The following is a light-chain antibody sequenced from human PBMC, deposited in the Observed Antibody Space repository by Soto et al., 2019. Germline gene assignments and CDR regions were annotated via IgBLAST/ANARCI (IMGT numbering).Light chain of an antibody. V-gene: IGKV3-20*01. CDR2: GTS. Sequence: EIVLTQSPDTLSVSPGERATLSCRASQSVSSSYLAWYQQTPGQAPRLLIYGTSNRATGIPDRFSGSGSGTDFTLTISRLEPEDFAVYYCQQYGNSRWTFGQGTKVEIK. J-gene: IGKJ1*01. CDR1: QSVSSSY. CDR3: QQYGNSRWT.